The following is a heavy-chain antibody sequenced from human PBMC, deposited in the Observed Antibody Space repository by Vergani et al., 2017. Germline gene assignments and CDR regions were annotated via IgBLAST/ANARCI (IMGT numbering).Heavy chain of an antibody. D-gene: IGHD2-2*01. Sequence: QVQLVESGGGVVQPGGSRRLSCVASGFSFSSYGMHWVRQAPGKGLEWVAFIRNDGSNKYYADSVKGRFTISRDNSKNTLYLQMNSLRAEDTAVYYCAKDAVIVPGAMRNPYYFDYWGQGTLVTVSS. V-gene: IGHV3-30*02. J-gene: IGHJ4*02. CDR3: AKDAVIVPGAMRNPYYFDY. CDR2: IRNDGSNK. CDR1: GFSFSSYG.